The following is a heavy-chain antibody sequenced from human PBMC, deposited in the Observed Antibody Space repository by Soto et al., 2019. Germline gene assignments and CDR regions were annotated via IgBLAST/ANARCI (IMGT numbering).Heavy chain of an antibody. D-gene: IGHD6-13*01. CDR1: GGTFSSYA. CDR2: IIPIFGTA. V-gene: IGHV1-69*06. J-gene: IGHJ6*02. Sequence: QVQLVQSGAEVKKPGSSVKVSCKASGGTFSSYAISWVRQAPGQGLEWMGGIIPIFGTANYAQKFQGRVRSTADKSTSTAYMKLSSLRSEDTAVYYCARDPYSPRGSSSVMGRDKKIVYYYYGMYDWGQGTPVTVSS. CDR3: ARDPYSPRGSSSVMGRDKKIVYYYYGMYD.